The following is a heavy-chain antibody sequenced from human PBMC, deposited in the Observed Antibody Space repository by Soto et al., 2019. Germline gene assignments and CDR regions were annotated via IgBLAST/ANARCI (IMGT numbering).Heavy chain of an antibody. CDR1: GSITSFY. D-gene: IGHD5-18*01. J-gene: IGHJ4*02. CDR2: IHTSGGA. V-gene: IGHV4-4*07. Sequence: SETLSLTCSVSGSITSFYWSWIRQPAGEGLEWIGRIHTSGGASYNPSLKSRVTMSVDTSKNQFSLKVNSVTAADTALYFCAASPYSYGYFFESWGQGTLVTVSS. CDR3: AASPYSYGYFFES.